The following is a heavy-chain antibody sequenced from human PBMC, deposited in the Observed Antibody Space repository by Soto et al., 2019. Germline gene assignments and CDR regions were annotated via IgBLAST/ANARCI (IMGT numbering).Heavy chain of an antibody. CDR2: ISGSGGST. D-gene: IGHD3-22*01. Sequence: GGSLRLSCAASGFTFSSYAMSWVRQAPGKGLEWVSAISGSGGSTYYADSVKGRFTISRDNSKNTLYLQMNSLRAEDTAVYYCAHNYYDSSGYYYPFDYWGQGTLVTVPQ. CDR3: AHNYYDSSGYYYPFDY. V-gene: IGHV3-23*01. J-gene: IGHJ4*02. CDR1: GFTFSSYA.